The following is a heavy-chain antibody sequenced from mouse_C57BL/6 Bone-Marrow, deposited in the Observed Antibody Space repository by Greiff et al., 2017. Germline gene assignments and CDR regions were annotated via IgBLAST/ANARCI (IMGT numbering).Heavy chain of an antibody. V-gene: IGHV1-81*01. CDR3: ARDGYDGRKVFAY. Sequence: VKVVESGAELARPGASVKLSCKASGYTFTSYGISWVKQRTGQGLEWIGEIYPRSGNTYYNEKFKGKATLTADKSSSTAYMELRSLTSEDSAVYFCARDGYDGRKVFAYWGQGTLVTVSA. CDR2: IYPRSGNT. J-gene: IGHJ3*01. D-gene: IGHD2-2*01. CDR1: GYTFTSYG.